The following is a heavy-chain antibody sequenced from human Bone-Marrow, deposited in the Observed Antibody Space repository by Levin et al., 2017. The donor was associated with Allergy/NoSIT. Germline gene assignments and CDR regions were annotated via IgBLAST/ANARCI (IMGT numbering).Heavy chain of an antibody. CDR1: GGSVSSDTYY. CDR3: ARDDYADFTGWV. D-gene: IGHD4-17*01. CDR2: ISSSGST. Sequence: ESLKISCTVSGGSVSSDTYYWSWIRQPPGKGLEWIGYISSSGSTYYNPSLMSRVTISVHTSKNQFSLKLTSVTAADTAVYYCARDDYADFTGWVWGQGSLVTVSS. V-gene: IGHV4-61*01. J-gene: IGHJ4*02.